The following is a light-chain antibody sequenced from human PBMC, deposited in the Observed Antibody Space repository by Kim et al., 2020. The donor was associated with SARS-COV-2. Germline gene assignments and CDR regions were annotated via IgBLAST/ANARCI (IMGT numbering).Light chain of an antibody. V-gene: IGKV3-20*01. J-gene: IGKJ2*01. CDR3: QQYGSAPMYT. CDR2: GAS. Sequence: CTGESATLSCRASQSVSSNDLAWYQQKPGQAPSLLIYGASTRATGIPDRFSGSGSGTDFTLTISRLEPEDFAVYYCQQYGSAPMYTFGQGTKLEI. CDR1: QSVSSND.